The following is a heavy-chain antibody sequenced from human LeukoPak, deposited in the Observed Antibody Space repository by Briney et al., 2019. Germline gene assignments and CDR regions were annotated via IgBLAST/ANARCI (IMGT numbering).Heavy chain of an antibody. CDR1: GFTFSDYY. J-gene: IGHJ5*02. D-gene: IGHD4-11*01. CDR2: ISSSGSTI. V-gene: IGHV3-11*04. Sequence: GGSLRLSCAASGFTFSDYYMSWIRQAPGKGLEWVSYISSSGSTIYYADSVKGRFIISRDNAENSMYLQMNSLRAEDTAVYYCARVSLRPIYYRNPEVHPWGQGNPGTGSS. CDR3: ARVSLRPIYYRNPEVHP.